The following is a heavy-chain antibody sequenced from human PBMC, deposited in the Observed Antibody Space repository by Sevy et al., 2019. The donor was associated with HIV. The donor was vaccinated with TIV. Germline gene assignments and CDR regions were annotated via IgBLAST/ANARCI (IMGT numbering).Heavy chain of an antibody. Sequence: GGSLRLSCAASGFTFNNYPMTWVRQPPGKGLEWVSTITSDFNSYYTDSAKGRFTISRDNSNDTLYLQMNRLRAEDTALYYCAKVLNPALESMMEVTVRSLKGFDVWGQGTMVTVSS. CDR2: ITSDFNS. CDR1: GFTFNNYP. CDR3: AKVLNPALESMMEVTVRSLKGFDV. D-gene: IGHD3-22*01. J-gene: IGHJ3*01. V-gene: IGHV3-23*01.